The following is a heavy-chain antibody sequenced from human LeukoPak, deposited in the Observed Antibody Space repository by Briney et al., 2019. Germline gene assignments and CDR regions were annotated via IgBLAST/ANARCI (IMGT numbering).Heavy chain of an antibody. CDR3: AREMAGTTMAPIPFDY. V-gene: IGHV1-18*01. CDR2: ISAENGNT. CDR1: GYTFINYG. J-gene: IGHJ4*02. Sequence: ASVKVSFKASGYTFINYGISWVRQAPGQGLEWMGWISAENGNTGYVENLQGRVTMTTDTSSSTVYMELRSLRPDDTAVYYCAREMAGTTMAPIPFDYWGQGTLVTVSS. D-gene: IGHD1-7*01.